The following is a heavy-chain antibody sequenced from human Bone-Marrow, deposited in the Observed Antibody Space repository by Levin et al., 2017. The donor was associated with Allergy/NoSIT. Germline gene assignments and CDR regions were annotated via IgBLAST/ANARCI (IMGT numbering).Heavy chain of an antibody. D-gene: IGHD3-10*01. Sequence: GGSLRLSCKGSGYRFSNYWIAWVRQMPGKGLEYLATIYPGDSKTRLSPSFHGQILISADKSTSTAYLQLGSLSPSDTAVYYCARHMHGLANPGNYGLDVWGQGTTVTVSS. CDR1: GYRFSNYW. CDR3: ARHMHGLANPGNYGLDV. J-gene: IGHJ6*02. CDR2: IYPGDSKT. V-gene: IGHV5-51*01.